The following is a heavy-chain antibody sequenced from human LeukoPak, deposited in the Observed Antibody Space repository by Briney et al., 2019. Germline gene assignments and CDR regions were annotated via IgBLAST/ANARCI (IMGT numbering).Heavy chain of an antibody. CDR2: ISAYNGNT. V-gene: IGHV1-18*01. CDR3: ARASQQQLPYAWFDP. CDR1: GYTFTSYG. J-gene: IGHJ5*02. D-gene: IGHD6-13*01. Sequence: EASVKVSCKASGYTFTSYGISWVRQAPGQGLEWMGWISAYNGNTNYAQKLQGRVTMTTDTSTSTAYMELRSLRSDDTAVYYCARASQQQLPYAWFDPWGQGTLVTVSS.